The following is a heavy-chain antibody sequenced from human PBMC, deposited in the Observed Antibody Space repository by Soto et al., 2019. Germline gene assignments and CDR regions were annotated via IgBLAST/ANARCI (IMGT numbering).Heavy chain of an antibody. J-gene: IGHJ6*02. CDR1: GYTFTSYY. CDR3: ARESVVVVPAGTNGMDV. V-gene: IGHV1-46*01. Sequence: ASVKVSCKASGYTFTSYYMHWVRQAPGQGLEWMGIINPSGGSTSYAQKFQGRVTMTRDTSTSTVYMELSSLRSEDTAVYYCARESVVVVPAGTNGMDVWGQGTTVTVSS. CDR2: INPSGGST. D-gene: IGHD2-2*01.